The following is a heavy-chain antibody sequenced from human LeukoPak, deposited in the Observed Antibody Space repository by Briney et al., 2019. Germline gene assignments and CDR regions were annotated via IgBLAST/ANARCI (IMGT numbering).Heavy chain of an antibody. V-gene: IGHV4-4*02. CDR3: ARPTTCSGDSCYPGFYWFDP. CDR2: IYHSGNT. Sequence: SETLSLTCAVSGGSISSSNWWSWVRQPPGKRLEWIGEIYHSGNTNYNPSLKSRVTISLDKSRNQFYLKLTSVTAADTVVYFCARPTTCSGDSCYPGFYWFDPWGQGTLVTVSS. J-gene: IGHJ5*02. D-gene: IGHD2-15*01. CDR1: GGSISSSNW.